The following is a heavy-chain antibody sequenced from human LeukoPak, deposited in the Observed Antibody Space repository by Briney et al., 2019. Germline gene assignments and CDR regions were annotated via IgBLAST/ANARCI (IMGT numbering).Heavy chain of an antibody. V-gene: IGHV1-2*06. CDR3: ARGYCSGGSCRIFDY. CDR2: INPNSGGT. D-gene: IGHD2-15*01. CDR1: GYTFTGYY. Sequence: ASVKVSCKASGYTFTGYYMHWVRQAPEQGLEWMGRINPNSGGTNYAQKFQGRVTMTRDTSISTAYMKLSRLRSDDTAVYYCARGYCSGGSCRIFDYWGQGTLVTVSS. J-gene: IGHJ4*02.